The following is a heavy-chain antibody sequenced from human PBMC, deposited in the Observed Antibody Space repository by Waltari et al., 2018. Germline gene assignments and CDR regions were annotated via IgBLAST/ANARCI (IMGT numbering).Heavy chain of an antibody. J-gene: IGHJ4*02. V-gene: IGHV3-48*01. CDR2: ISSSSSTI. Sequence: EVQLVESGGCLVQPGGSLRLSCAASGFTFSSSSITWVRQAPGKGLEWVSYISSSSSTISYADSVKGRFTISRENSKNTLYLKMNSLRAEDTAVYYCALDVSGGIVDYWGQGTLVTVSS. CDR1: GFTFSSSS. D-gene: IGHD6-19*01. CDR3: ALDVSGGIVDY.